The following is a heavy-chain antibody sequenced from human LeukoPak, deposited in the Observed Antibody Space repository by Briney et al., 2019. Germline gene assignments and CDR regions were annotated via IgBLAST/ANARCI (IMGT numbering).Heavy chain of an antibody. CDR3: ANWPELRSSSSWFYY. Sequence: GGSLRLSCAVSGFTVSGNYMSWIRQGPGKGLEWVSLIYSDDTTLYADSVKGRFTISRDISKNTLYLQMSSLGAEDTAVYYCANWPELRSSSSWFYYWGQGTLVTVSS. J-gene: IGHJ4*02. D-gene: IGHD6-13*01. V-gene: IGHV3-53*01. CDR2: IYSDDTT. CDR1: GFTVSGNY.